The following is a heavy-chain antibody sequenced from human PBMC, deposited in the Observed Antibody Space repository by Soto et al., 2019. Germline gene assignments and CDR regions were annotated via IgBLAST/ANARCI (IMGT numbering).Heavy chain of an antibody. CDR3: EKDMVDMVRGVIALGMDV. D-gene: IGHD3-10*01. CDR1: GFTFSSYG. V-gene: IGHV3-30*18. CDR2: ISYDGSNK. Sequence: QVQLVESGGGVVQPGRSLRLSCAASGFTFSSYGMHWVRQAPGKGLEWVAVISYDGSNKYYADSVKGRFTISRDNSKNTLYLQMNSLRAEDTAVYYCEKDMVDMVRGVIALGMDVWGQGPTVTVSS. J-gene: IGHJ6*02.